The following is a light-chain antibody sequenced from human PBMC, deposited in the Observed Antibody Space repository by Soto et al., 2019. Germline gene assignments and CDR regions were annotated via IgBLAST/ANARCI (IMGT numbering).Light chain of an antibody. Sequence: DIQMTQSPSTLSASVGDRVTITCRASQSISSWLAWYQQKPGKAPKLLIHDASSLESGVPSRFSGSGSGTEFTLTISSLQPDHFATYYCQQYNSYSQTFGQGTKVEIK. CDR3: QQYNSYSQT. CDR1: QSISSW. J-gene: IGKJ1*01. CDR2: DAS. V-gene: IGKV1-5*01.